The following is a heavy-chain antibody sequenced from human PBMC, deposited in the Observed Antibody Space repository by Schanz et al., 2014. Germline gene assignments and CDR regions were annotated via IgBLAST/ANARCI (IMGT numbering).Heavy chain of an antibody. Sequence: VQLLESGGGLAQPGGSLRLSCATSGLNFDYYGMHWVRQAPGKGLEWLAVIWFDGTNKYNADSVKGRFTISRDTSKNTLYLLLNSLRAEDTALYYCARDSGSSSWYPSDYWGQGTLVTVSS. J-gene: IGHJ4*02. CDR2: IWFDGTNK. D-gene: IGHD6-13*01. V-gene: IGHV3-33*01. CDR1: GLNFDYYG. CDR3: ARDSGSSSWYPSDY.